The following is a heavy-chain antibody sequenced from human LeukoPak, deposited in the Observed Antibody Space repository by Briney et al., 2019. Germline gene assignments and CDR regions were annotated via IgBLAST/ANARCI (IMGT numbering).Heavy chain of an antibody. D-gene: IGHD6-19*01. Sequence: VGSLRLSCAASGFFFSTYTMVWVRQAPGKGLEWVALILHDGSDKNYADSVKGRFTISRDNSKNTVHLQMNSLRPEDTAVYYCVRDGMAGTSNAFDMWGQGTMVTVSS. V-gene: IGHV3-30*04. J-gene: IGHJ3*02. CDR2: ILHDGSDK. CDR3: VRDGMAGTSNAFDM. CDR1: GFFFSTYT.